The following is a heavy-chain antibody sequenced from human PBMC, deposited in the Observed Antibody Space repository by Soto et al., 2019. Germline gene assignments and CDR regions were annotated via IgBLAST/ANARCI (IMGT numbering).Heavy chain of an antibody. CDR2: IYYSGST. D-gene: IGHD1-7*01. V-gene: IGHV4-59*01. Sequence: QVQLQESGPGLAKPSETLSLTCTVSGGSISNYYWSWIRQPPGKGLEWIGYIYYSGSTNYNPSLKSRATISVDTSKNQFSLKLSSVTAGDTAVYYRARDRTTPYYQYGMDVWGQGTTVIVSS. J-gene: IGHJ6*02. CDR3: ARDRTTPYYQYGMDV. CDR1: GGSISNYY.